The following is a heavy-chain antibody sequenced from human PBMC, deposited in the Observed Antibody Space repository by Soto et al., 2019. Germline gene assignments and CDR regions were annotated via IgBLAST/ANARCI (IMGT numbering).Heavy chain of an antibody. CDR1: GFTFDDYA. Sequence: EVPLVESGGGLVQPGRSLRLSCAASGFTFDDYAMHWVRQAPGKGLEWVSGISWNSGSIGYADSVKGRFTISRDNAKNSLYLQMNSLRAEDTALYYCAKDRGSGYLDYWGQGTLVTVSS. J-gene: IGHJ4*02. CDR2: ISWNSGSI. V-gene: IGHV3-9*01. D-gene: IGHD3-3*01. CDR3: AKDRGSGYLDY.